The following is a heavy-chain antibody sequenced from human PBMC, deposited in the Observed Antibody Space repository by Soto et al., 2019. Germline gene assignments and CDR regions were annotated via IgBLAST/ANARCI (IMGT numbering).Heavy chain of an antibody. V-gene: IGHV4-30-2*01. D-gene: IGHD6-19*01. CDR2: IYHSGST. CDR3: GPRGAVADPRGY. J-gene: IGHJ4*02. Sequence: SETLSLTCAVSGGSISSGGYSWSWIRQPPGKGLEWIGYIYHSGSTYYNPSLKSRVAISVDTSKNQFSLNLTSVTAADTAVYYCGPRGAVADPRGYWGQGTLVTVSS. CDR1: GGSISSGGYS.